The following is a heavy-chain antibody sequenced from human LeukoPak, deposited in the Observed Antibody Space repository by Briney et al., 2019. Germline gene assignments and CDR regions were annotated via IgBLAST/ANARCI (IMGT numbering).Heavy chain of an antibody. CDR2: ISGSGGST. Sequence: PGGSLRLSCAAFGFTFSSYAMSWVRQAPGKGLEWVSAISGSGGSTYYADSVKGWFTISRDNSKNTLYLQMNSLRAEDTAVYYCAKDMGSGYYYYFDYWGQGTLVTVSS. V-gene: IGHV3-23*01. D-gene: IGHD3-22*01. CDR1: GFTFSSYA. J-gene: IGHJ4*02. CDR3: AKDMGSGYYYYFDY.